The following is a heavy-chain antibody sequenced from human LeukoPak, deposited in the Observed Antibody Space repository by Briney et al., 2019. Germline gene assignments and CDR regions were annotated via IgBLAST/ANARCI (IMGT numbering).Heavy chain of an antibody. D-gene: IGHD6-19*01. CDR1: GFTFSSYA. Sequence: PGGSLRLSCAASGFTFSSYAMYWVRQAPGKGLEWVSGVFGSGGSAHYADPVKGRFPISRDNSKNTVYLEMNSLRAEDTAIYLCGKTTTGYSSGRYPGWPVDYWGQGTLVTVSS. J-gene: IGHJ4*02. CDR2: VFGSGGSA. V-gene: IGHV3-23*01. CDR3: GKTTTGYSSGRYPGWPVDY.